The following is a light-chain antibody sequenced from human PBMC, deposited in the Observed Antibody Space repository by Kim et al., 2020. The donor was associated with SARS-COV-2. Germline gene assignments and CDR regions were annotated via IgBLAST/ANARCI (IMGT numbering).Light chain of an antibody. CDR3: CSYEGSYTWV. J-gene: IGLJ3*02. CDR1: SSDVGGYNY. Sequence: GQSVTISCTGTSSDVGGYNYVSWYQQHPGKAPKLMIYDVSKRPSGVPDRFSGSKSGNTASLTISGLQAEDEADYYCCSYEGSYTWVFGGGTQLTVL. V-gene: IGLV2-11*01. CDR2: DVS.